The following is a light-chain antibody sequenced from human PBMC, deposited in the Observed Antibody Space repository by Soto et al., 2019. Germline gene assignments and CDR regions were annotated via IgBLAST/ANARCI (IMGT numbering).Light chain of an antibody. CDR2: GAS. CDR1: QSVSSSY. CDR3: QPYNNWPLT. J-gene: IGKJ4*01. V-gene: IGKV3-20*01. Sequence: EIVLTQSPGTLSLSPGERATLSCGASQSVSSSYLSWYQQKPGQAPRLLIFGASRRAAGIPDRFSGSRSGPEFTLTINSLQSEDFAIYYCQPYNNWPLTFGGGTKV.